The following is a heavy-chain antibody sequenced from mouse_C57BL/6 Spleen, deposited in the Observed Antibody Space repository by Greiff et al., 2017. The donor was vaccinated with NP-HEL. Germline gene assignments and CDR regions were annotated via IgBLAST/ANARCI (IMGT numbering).Heavy chain of an antibody. CDR1: GYTFTDYN. J-gene: IGHJ2*01. CDR3: ARLGYYGSSPGYFDY. CDR2: INPNNGGT. V-gene: IGHV1-22*01. Sequence: VQLQQSGPELVKPGASVKMSCKASGYTFTDYNMHWVKQSHGKSLEWIGYINPNNGGTSYNQKFKGKATLTVNKSSSTAYMELRSLTSEDSAVYYCARLGYYGSSPGYFDYWGQGTTLTVSS. D-gene: IGHD1-1*01.